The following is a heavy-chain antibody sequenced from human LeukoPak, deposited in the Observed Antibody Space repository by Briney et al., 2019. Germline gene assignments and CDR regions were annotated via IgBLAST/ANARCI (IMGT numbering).Heavy chain of an antibody. CDR3: ARGLAGFDY. J-gene: IGHJ4*02. CDR2: ITGSGGST. CDR1: GFTFRNYA. Sequence: GGSLRLSCAASGFTFRNYAMSWVRQAPGKGLEWVSTITGSGGSTYYADSVKGRFTISRDISKNTLYLQMNSLRAEDTAVYYCARGLAGFDYWGQGTLVTVSS. D-gene: IGHD6-19*01. V-gene: IGHV3-23*01.